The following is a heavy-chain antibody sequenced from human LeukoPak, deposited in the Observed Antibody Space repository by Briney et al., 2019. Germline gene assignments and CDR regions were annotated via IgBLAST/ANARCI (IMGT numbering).Heavy chain of an antibody. CDR2: INPNSGGT. CDR3: ARDRPYSSSSFSFDY. CDR1: GYTFTGYY. V-gene: IGHV1-2*02. D-gene: IGHD6-6*01. J-gene: IGHJ4*02. Sequence: APVKVSCKASGYTFTGYYMHWVRQAPGQGLEWMGWINPNSGGTNYAQKFQGRVTMTRDTSISTAYMELSRLRSDDTAVYYCARDRPYSSSSFSFDYWGQGTLVTVSS.